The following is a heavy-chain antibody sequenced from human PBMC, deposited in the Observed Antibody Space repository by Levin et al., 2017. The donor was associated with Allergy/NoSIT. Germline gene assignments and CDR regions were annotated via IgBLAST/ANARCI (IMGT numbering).Heavy chain of an antibody. Sequence: PSETLSLTCAVSNHSISRSDSWAWIRQPPGKGLEWIATVTHIGNTYYNPSLKTRLTIFLDTSRSQFSLSLRSATAADTAVYYCARSLIAPEKFFDSWGQGTLVTVSS. CDR1: NHSISRSDS. CDR3: ARSLIAPEKFFDS. J-gene: IGHJ4*02. CDR2: VTHIGNT. V-gene: IGHV4-38-2*01. D-gene: IGHD6-13*01.